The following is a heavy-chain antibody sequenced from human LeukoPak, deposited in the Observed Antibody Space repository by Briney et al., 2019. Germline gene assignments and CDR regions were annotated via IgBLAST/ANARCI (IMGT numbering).Heavy chain of an antibody. V-gene: IGHV1-8*01. Sequence: GASVKVSCKASGYTFTSYDINWVRQATGQGLEWMGWMNPNSGNTGYAQKFQGRVTMTRNTSISTAYMELSSLRSEDTAVYYCAREAKRIQLWLLGYWGQGTLVTVSS. J-gene: IGHJ4*02. D-gene: IGHD5-18*01. CDR2: MNPNSGNT. CDR3: AREAKRIQLWLLGY. CDR1: GYTFTSYD.